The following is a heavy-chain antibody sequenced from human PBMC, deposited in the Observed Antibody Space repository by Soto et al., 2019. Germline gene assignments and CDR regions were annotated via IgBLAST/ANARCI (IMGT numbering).Heavy chain of an antibody. J-gene: IGHJ3*02. CDR1: GGTFSTYS. CDR3: AIGSWSGEVFDI. Sequence: QVQLVQSGAEVKKPGSSVKVSCKDSGGTFSTYSMFWVRQAPGQGLEGMGRIIPMVGVLNYEQRFQDRVTIIADKSTATVHMELSSLSSEDTALYYCAIGSWSGEVFDIWGQGTMVTVSS. CDR2: IIPMVGVL. D-gene: IGHD2-21*01. V-gene: IGHV1-69*02.